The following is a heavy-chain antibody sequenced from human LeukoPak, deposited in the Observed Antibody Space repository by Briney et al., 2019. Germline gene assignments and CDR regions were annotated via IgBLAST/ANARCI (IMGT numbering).Heavy chain of an antibody. CDR2: ISLDGNNE. Sequence: GGSLRLSCAASGFTFRNYYMHWVRQAPGKGLEWVAVISLDGNNEYYAVSVKGRFSLSRDNSMNTLYLQLNSLRTEDTAMYYCARDLSGHWTYDYWGQGTLVTASS. CDR3: ARDLSGHWTYDY. CDR1: GFTFRNYY. D-gene: IGHD1-1*01. J-gene: IGHJ4*01. V-gene: IGHV3-30-3*01.